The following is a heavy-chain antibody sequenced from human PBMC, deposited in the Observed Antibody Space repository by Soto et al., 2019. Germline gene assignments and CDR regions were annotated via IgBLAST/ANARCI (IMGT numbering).Heavy chain of an antibody. D-gene: IGHD2-21*02. CDR1: GYTFTGYG. J-gene: IGHJ2*01. CDR3: ARDRTVNTSGHWYFDL. CDR2: ISAYNGDT. V-gene: IGHV1-18*01. Sequence: QVQLVQSGAEVKKPGASVRVSCWASGYTFTGYGISWVRQAPGQVLEWMGWISAYNGDTRYAQKFQGRVTMTTETSTSTAYMELRSLKSDDTAVYYCARDRTVNTSGHWYFDLWGRGTLVTVSS.